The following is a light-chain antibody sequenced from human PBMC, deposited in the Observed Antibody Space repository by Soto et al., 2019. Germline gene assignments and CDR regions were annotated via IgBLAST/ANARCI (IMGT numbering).Light chain of an antibody. CDR3: QQYGSTPWT. Sequence: LTQTPGALGLSPGEGSSLFCRAIQSVSSNSLAWYEEKPGQAPRLIIYGASRRAAGIPDSISGSGSGTDFTLTITRMEPEDFAVYYCQQYGSTPWTFGQGTKVDIK. V-gene: IGKV3-20*01. CDR1: QSVSSNS. CDR2: GAS. J-gene: IGKJ1*01.